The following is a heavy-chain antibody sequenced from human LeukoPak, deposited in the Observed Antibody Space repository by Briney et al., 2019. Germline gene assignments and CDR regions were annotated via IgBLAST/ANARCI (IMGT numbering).Heavy chain of an antibody. D-gene: IGHD6-19*01. CDR1: GFTFSSYG. Sequence: GGSLRLSCAASGFTFSSYGILWVRQALGKGLEWVAVIWYDGSNKYYADSVKGRFTISRDQSKNTVYLQMNSLRADDTAVYYCARLGSGWAIDYWGQGTLVTVSS. V-gene: IGHV3-33*01. CDR3: ARLGSGWAIDY. J-gene: IGHJ4*02. CDR2: IWYDGSNK.